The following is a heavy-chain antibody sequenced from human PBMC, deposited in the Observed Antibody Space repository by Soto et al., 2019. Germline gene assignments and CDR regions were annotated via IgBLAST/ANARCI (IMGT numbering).Heavy chain of an antibody. CDR3: ARDAVTYYYDSSGYPQDY. D-gene: IGHD3-22*01. CDR1: GYTFTSYG. Sequence: ASVKVSCKASGYTFTSYGISWVRQAPGQGLEWMGWISAYNGNTNYAQKLQGRVTMTTDTSTSTAYMELRSLRSDDTAVYYCARDAVTYYYDSSGYPQDYWGQGTLVTVSS. V-gene: IGHV1-18*01. CDR2: ISAYNGNT. J-gene: IGHJ4*02.